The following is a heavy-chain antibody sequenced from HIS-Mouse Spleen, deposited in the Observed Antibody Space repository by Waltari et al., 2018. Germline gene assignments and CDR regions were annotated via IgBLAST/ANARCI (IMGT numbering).Heavy chain of an antibody. D-gene: IGHD6-13*01. V-gene: IGHV4-39*07. J-gene: IGHJ2*01. CDR2: IYYSGGT. CDR3: AREIPYSSSWYDWYFDL. CDR1: GGSISSSSYY. Sequence: QLQLQESGPGLVKPSETLSLTCTVSGGSISSSSYYWGWIRQPPGKGLEWFGSIYYSGGTTNIPSRKSRVTISVDTSKNQFSLKLSFVTAADTAVYYCAREIPYSSSWYDWYFDLWGRGTLVTVSS.